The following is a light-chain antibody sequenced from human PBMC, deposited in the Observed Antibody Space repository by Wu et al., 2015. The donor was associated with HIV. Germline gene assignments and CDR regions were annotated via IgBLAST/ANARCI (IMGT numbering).Light chain of an antibody. J-gene: IGKJ1*01. CDR2: GAS. V-gene: IGKV3-20*01. Sequence: ESVLTQSPGTLSLSPGERATLSCRASQSVRSNYLAWYQQKPGQAPRLLIYGASSRATGIPDRFSGSGSGTDFTLTISSLQPEDVATYYCQKYNTAPWTFGQGTKVEMK. CDR1: QSVRSNY. CDR3: QKYNTAPWT.